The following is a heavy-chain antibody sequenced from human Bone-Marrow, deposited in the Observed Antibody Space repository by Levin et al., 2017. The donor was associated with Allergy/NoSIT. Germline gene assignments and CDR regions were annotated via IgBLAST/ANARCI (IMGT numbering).Heavy chain of an antibody. CDR2: IWYNGNNK. V-gene: IGHV3-33*01. D-gene: IGHD1-7*01. J-gene: IGHJ4*02. CDR1: GFSFSDYG. CDR3: ARANRNWDYVENGPNFDY. Sequence: AGGSLRLSCTTSGFSFSDYGMHWVRQAPGKGLEWVAVIWYNGNNKYYADSVMGRFTISRDNSKNTLYLQMNSLRAEDTAVYFCARANRNWDYVENGPNFDYWGRGTLVTVSS.